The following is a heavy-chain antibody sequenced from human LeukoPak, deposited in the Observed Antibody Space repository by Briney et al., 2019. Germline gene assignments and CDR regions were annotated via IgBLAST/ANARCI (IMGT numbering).Heavy chain of an antibody. CDR1: GFTFSSYW. CDR3: ARGWYYYDSSGYSPLFDY. Sequence: PGGSLRLSCAASGFTFSSYWMSWVRQAPGKGPEWVANIKQDGSEKYYVDSVKGRFTISRDNAKNSLYLQMNSLRAEDTAVYYCARGWYYYDSSGYSPLFDYWGQGTLVTVSS. J-gene: IGHJ4*02. D-gene: IGHD3-22*01. CDR2: IKQDGSEK. V-gene: IGHV3-7*01.